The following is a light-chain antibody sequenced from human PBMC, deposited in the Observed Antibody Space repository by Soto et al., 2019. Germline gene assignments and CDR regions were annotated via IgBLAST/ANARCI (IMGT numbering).Light chain of an antibody. CDR2: DVS. J-gene: IGLJ1*01. Sequence: QSVLTQPASVSGSPGQSITISCTGTNSDVGGSNYVSWYQQYPDKAPKLMIDDVSNRPSGVSSRFSGSKSGNTASLTISALQAEEEADYYCSSYTSNSSRFFGMGTKSTVL. CDR3: SSYTSNSSRF. V-gene: IGLV2-14*01. CDR1: NSDVGGSNY.